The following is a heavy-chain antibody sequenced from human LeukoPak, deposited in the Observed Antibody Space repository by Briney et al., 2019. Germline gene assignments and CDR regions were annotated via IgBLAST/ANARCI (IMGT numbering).Heavy chain of an antibody. Sequence: GGSLRLSCAASGFTFSSYWMHWVRQAPGKGLEWVSSISSSSSHIYYADSVKGRFTISRDNAKNSLYLQMNSLRAEDTAVYYCAASPHYYDSSGYGALSWGQGTTVTVSS. CDR1: GFTFSSYW. CDR3: AASPHYYDSSGYGALS. D-gene: IGHD3-22*01. V-gene: IGHV3-21*01. J-gene: IGHJ6*02. CDR2: ISSSSSHI.